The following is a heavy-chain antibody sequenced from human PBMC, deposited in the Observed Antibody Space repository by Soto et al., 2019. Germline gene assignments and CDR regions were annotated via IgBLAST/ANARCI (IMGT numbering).Heavy chain of an antibody. J-gene: IGHJ6*02. Sequence: QVQLVQSGAEVKKTGSSVKVSCKASGGTFSSYAISWVRQAPGQGLEWMGGLIPIFGTANYAQKFQGRVTITAHKSQSTAYMELSSLRYEDTGVYYCAREYTIFGVVTGYYEYGLDVWGQGIPVTVS. CDR3: AREYTIFGVVTGYYEYGLDV. D-gene: IGHD3-3*01. CDR2: LIPIFGTA. V-gene: IGHV1-69*06. CDR1: GGTFSSYA.